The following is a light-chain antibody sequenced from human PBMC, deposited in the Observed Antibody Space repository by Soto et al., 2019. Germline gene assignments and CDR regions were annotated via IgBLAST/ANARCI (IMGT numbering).Light chain of an antibody. Sequence: EIVLTQSPGTLSLSPGERATLSCRASQIVSNNFLAWFQQKPGQAPRLLIYGASTRAPGVPGRFSGSGSGTDFSLIISRLEPEDFAVYCCHQYGASLPTFGQGTKVEIK. J-gene: IGKJ1*01. V-gene: IGKV3-20*01. CDR2: GAS. CDR1: QIVSNNF. CDR3: HQYGASLPT.